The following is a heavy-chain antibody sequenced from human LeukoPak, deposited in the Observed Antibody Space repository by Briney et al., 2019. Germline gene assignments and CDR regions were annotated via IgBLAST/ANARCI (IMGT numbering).Heavy chain of an antibody. CDR3: ARSERRLGGFDY. J-gene: IGHJ4*02. V-gene: IGHV4-30-2*01. CDR2: IYHSGST. D-gene: IGHD5-12*01. Sequence: PSETLSLTCAVSGVSISSGGYSWSWLRQPPGKGLEWIGYIYHSGSTYYNPSLKSRVTISVDRSKNQFSLKLSSVTAADTAVYYCARSERRLGGFDYWGQGTLVTVSS. CDR1: GVSISSGGYS.